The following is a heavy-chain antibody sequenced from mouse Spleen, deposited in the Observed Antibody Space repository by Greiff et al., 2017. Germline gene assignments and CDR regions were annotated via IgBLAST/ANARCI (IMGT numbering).Heavy chain of an antibody. CDR1: DSEVFPIAY. Sequence: QVQLKESGSELRSPGSSVKLSCKDFDSEVFPIAYMSWVRQKPGHGFEWIGGILPSIGRTIYGEKFEDKATLDADTLSNTAYLELNSLTSEDSAIYYCARSDYYGSSRYAMDYWGQGTSVTVSS. CDR3: ARSDYYGSSRYAMDY. CDR2: ILPSIGRT. J-gene: IGHJ4*01. V-gene: IGHV15-2*01. D-gene: IGHD1-1*01.